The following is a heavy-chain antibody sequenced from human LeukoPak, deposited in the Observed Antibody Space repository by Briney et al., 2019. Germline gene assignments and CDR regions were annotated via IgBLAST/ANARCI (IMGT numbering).Heavy chain of an antibody. CDR2: ISYDGNNK. J-gene: IGHJ4*02. CDR3: AREMWFGEPPLDY. D-gene: IGHD3-10*01. CDR1: GFTFSSYA. Sequence: PGRSLRLSCTASGFTFSSYAMHWVRQAPGKGLEWVALISYDGNNKYYADSVKGRFTISRDISKNTLYLQMNSLKPEDTAVYYCAREMWFGEPPLDYWGQGTLVTVSS. V-gene: IGHV3-30-3*01.